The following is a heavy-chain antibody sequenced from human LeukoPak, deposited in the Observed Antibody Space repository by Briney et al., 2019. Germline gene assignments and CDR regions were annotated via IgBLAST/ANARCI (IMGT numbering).Heavy chain of an antibody. Sequence: SEILSLTCAVYGGSFSGYYWSWIRQPPGKGLEWIGEINHSGSTNYNPSLKSRVTISVDTSKNQFSLKLSSVTAADTAVYYCARGRYDSSGYLPKIFHAFDIWGQGTMVTVSS. CDR3: ARGRYDSSGYLPKIFHAFDI. CDR1: GGSFSGYY. J-gene: IGHJ3*02. CDR2: INHSGST. D-gene: IGHD3-22*01. V-gene: IGHV4-34*01.